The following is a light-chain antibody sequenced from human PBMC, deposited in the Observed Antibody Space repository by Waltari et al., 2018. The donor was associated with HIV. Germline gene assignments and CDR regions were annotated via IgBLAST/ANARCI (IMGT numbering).Light chain of an antibody. CDR2: EVS. CDR1: SSDVGGYRY. CDR3: SSYTSSSTLPSYV. J-gene: IGLJ1*01. Sequence: QSALTQPASVSGSPGQSITISCTGTSSDVGGYRYVYWYQQHPGKAPKLMIYEVSNRPSGVSNRFSGSKSGNTASLTISGLQAEDEADYYCSSYTSSSTLPSYVFGTGTKVTVL. V-gene: IGLV2-14*01.